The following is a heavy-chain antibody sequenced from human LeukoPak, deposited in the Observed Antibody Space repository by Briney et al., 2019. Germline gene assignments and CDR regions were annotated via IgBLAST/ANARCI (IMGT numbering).Heavy chain of an antibody. CDR1: GYTFSGYY. Sequence: VTSVKVSCKASGYTFSGYYMHWVRQAPGQGPEWMGWINPNSGGTNYAQKFQGRVTMTRDTSISTAYMELSRLRSDDTAVYYCAREGDIVVVPAASAYNWFDPWGQGTLVTVSS. CDR3: AREGDIVVVPAASAYNWFDP. V-gene: IGHV1-2*02. J-gene: IGHJ5*02. CDR2: INPNSGGT. D-gene: IGHD2-2*01.